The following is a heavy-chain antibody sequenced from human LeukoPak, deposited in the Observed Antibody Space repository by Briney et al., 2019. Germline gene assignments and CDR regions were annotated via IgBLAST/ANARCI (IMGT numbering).Heavy chain of an antibody. CDR3: AKNGGYFYGYRYYFDY. J-gene: IGHJ4*02. CDR1: GFTFSSYG. V-gene: IGHV3-30*18. Sequence: GRSLRLSCAASGFTFSSYGIHWVRQAPGKGLEWVVVISYDGSNKYYADSVKGRFTISRDNSKNTLYLQMNSLRAEDTAVYYCAKNGGYFYGYRYYFDYWGQGTLVTVSS. D-gene: IGHD5-18*01. CDR2: ISYDGSNK.